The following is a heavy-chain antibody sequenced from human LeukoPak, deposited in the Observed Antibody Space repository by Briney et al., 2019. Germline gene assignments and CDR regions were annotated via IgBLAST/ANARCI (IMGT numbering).Heavy chain of an antibody. D-gene: IGHD3-22*01. CDR3: ASQPTNSGYFLY. CDR1: GITFSSRA. Sequence: GSLRLSWAASGITFSSRAMSWVRPAPGKGLGWVSAISGSGGSTYYGDSVKGRFTISRDNSKNTLYLQMNSLRAEDTAVYYCASQPTNSGYFLYWGQGTLVTVSS. CDR2: ISGSGGST. V-gene: IGHV3-23*01. J-gene: IGHJ4*02.